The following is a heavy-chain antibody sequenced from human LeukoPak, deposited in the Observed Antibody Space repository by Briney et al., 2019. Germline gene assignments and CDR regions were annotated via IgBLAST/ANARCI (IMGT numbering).Heavy chain of an antibody. CDR3: ARGESGSLLWFGEFPYYYYGMDV. D-gene: IGHD3-10*01. CDR1: GYTFTSYY. V-gene: IGHV1-46*01. Sequence: ASVKVSCEASGYTFTSYYMHWVRQAPGQGLEWMGIINPSGGSTSYAQKFQGRVTMTRDTSTSTVYMELSSLRSEDTAVYYCARGESGSLLWFGEFPYYYYGMDVWGQGTTVTVSS. CDR2: INPSGGST. J-gene: IGHJ6*02.